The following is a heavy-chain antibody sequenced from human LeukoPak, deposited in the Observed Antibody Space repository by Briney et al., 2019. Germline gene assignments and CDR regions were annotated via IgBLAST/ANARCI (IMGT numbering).Heavy chain of an antibody. CDR3: ARAAYSSTCSSRYFDL. CDR1: GFTFSSYD. V-gene: IGHV3-13*01. D-gene: IGHD6-13*01. CDR2: IGTAGEI. J-gene: IGHJ2*01. Sequence: GSLRLSCAASGFTFSSYDIHWVRQATGKGLEWVSGIGTAGEIYYPGSVKGRFTISRENAKNSLYLQMNSLRPGDTAVYYCARAAYSSTCSSRYFDLWGRGTLVTVSS.